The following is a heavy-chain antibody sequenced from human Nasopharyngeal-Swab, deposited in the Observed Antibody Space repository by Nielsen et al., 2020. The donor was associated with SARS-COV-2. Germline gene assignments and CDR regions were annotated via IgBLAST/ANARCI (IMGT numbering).Heavy chain of an antibody. J-gene: IGHJ4*02. Sequence: WIRQPPGKGLEWIGYIYGSGSTNYNPSLKSRVTISVDTSKNQFSLKLSSVTAADTAVYYCARDQRGSGWYSWSQGLDYWGQGTLVTVSS. CDR2: IYGSGST. D-gene: IGHD6-19*01. CDR3: ARDQRGSGWYSWSQGLDY. V-gene: IGHV4-59*01.